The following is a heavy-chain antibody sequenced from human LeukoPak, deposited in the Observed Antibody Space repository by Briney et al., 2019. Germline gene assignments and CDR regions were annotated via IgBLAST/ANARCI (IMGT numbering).Heavy chain of an antibody. D-gene: IGHD1-26*01. J-gene: IGHJ4*02. V-gene: IGHV1-2*02. CDR1: GYTFTGYY. CDR2: INPNSGGT. CDR3: ARGVGATRGTFTASDY. Sequence: ASVKASCKASGYTFTGYYMHWVRQAPGQGLEWMGWINPNSGGTNFAQKFQGRVTMTRDTSISTAYMELSRLRTEDTAVFYCARGVGATRGTFTASDYWGQGTLVTVSS.